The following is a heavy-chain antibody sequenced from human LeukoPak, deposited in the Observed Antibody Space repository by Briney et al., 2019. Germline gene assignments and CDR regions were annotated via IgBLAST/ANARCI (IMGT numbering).Heavy chain of an antibody. D-gene: IGHD5-12*01. CDR1: GFTFSSYG. Sequence: PGGSLRLSCAASGFTFSSYGMHWVRQAPGKGLEWVAVISYDGSNKYYADSVKGRFTISRDNSKNTLYLQMNSLRAEDTAVYYCARDLPIYSGYIVYWGQGTLVTVSS. V-gene: IGHV3-30*03. CDR3: ARDLPIYSGYIVY. J-gene: IGHJ4*02. CDR2: ISYDGSNK.